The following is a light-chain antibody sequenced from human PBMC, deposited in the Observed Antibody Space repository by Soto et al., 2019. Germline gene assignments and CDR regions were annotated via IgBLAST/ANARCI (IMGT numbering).Light chain of an antibody. CDR1: SSDIGAGYD. CDR2: GNN. Sequence: QSVLTQPPSVSGAPGQRVTISCTGSSSDIGAGYDVQWYQLLPGTAPRLLIYGNNNRASGVPDRFSGSKSGTSASLAITGLQAADKADYYCQSYDSGLSAVVFGGGTKLTVL. CDR3: QSYDSGLSAVV. V-gene: IGLV1-40*01. J-gene: IGLJ2*01.